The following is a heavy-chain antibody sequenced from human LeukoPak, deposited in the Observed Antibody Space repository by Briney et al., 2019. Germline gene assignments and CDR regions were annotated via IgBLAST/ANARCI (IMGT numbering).Heavy chain of an antibody. Sequence: PGRSLRLSCAASGFTFSSYAMHWVRQAPGKGLEWVAVISYDGSNKYYADSVKGRFTISRDNSKNTLYLQMNSLRAEDTAVYYCARDRGPVEAPEGYWGQGTLVTVSS. CDR2: ISYDGSNK. D-gene: IGHD1-14*01. CDR1: GFTFSSYA. V-gene: IGHV3-30-3*01. CDR3: ARDRGPVEAPEGY. J-gene: IGHJ4*02.